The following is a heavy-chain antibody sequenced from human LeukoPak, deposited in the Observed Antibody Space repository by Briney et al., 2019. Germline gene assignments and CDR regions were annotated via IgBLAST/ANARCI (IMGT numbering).Heavy chain of an antibody. D-gene: IGHD3-22*01. CDR1: GFAFSYAW. V-gene: IGHV3-15*01. CDR2: IKSKTDGGTT. Sequence: GGSLRLSCAASGFAFSYAWMSWVRQAPGKGLEWVGRIKSKTDGGTTDDAAPVKGRFTLSRDDSKNTLYLQMNSLKTEDTAVYYCCREYYYESSGYYSGDYWGQGTLVTVSS. CDR3: CREYYYESSGYYSGDY. J-gene: IGHJ4*02.